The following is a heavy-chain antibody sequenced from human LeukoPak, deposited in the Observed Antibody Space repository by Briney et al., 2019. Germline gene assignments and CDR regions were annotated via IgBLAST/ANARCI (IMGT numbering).Heavy chain of an antibody. CDR2: IKQDGGEK. J-gene: IGHJ4*02. D-gene: IGHD2-21*01. CDR3: ARGVWPSDY. CDR1: GFTFNNYW. Sequence: GGSLRLSCAASGFTFNNYWMTWVRQAPGKGLEWVANIKQDGGEKYYVDSVKGRFTISRDNAKNSVSPLMNTLTTEDTAVYYCARGVWPSDYWGQGTLVTVSS. V-gene: IGHV3-7*04.